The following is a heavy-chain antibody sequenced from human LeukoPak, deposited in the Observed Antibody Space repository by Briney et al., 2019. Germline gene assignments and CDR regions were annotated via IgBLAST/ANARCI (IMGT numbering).Heavy chain of an antibody. V-gene: IGHV4-30-2*01. D-gene: IGHD2-15*01. J-gene: IGHJ5*02. Sequence: SQTLCLTCDVSGYSMSSSRYSWSWIRQPPAKGLEWIGYIYHGGSTHYNPSLKSRATISVDRSKQQFSLNLTSVTAADTAVYFCARVVVDVTRWFDPWGQGTLVTVST. CDR2: IYHGGST. CDR3: ARVVVDVTRWFDP. CDR1: GYSMSSSRYS.